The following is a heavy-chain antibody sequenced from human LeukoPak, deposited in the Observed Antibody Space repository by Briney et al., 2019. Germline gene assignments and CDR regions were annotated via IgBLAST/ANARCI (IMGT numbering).Heavy chain of an antibody. CDR3: ARPKKYSSSSPFDY. CDR2: ISYDGSNK. Sequence: SCKASGGTFSSYAMHWVRQAPGKGLEWVAVISYDGSNKYYADSVKGRFTISRDNSKNTLYLQMNSLRAEDTAVYYCARPKKYSSSSPFDYWGQGTLVTVSS. V-gene: IGHV3-30-3*01. CDR1: GGTFSSYA. J-gene: IGHJ4*02. D-gene: IGHD6-6*01.